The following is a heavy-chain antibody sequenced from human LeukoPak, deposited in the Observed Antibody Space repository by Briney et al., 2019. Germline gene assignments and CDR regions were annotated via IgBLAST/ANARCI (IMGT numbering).Heavy chain of an antibody. CDR2: LYHSGRT. D-gene: IGHD6-13*01. Sequence: PSQTLSLTYAVSVYSISSGYYWGWIRQSPGKWLDWIGNLYHSGRTYYNPSLKRRVSISVDTSKNQFSLKLSSVTAADTAVYYCARLPKQYSSSWYYMDVWGKGTTVTVSS. J-gene: IGHJ6*03. V-gene: IGHV4-38-2*01. CDR3: ARLPKQYSSSWYYMDV. CDR1: VYSISSGYY.